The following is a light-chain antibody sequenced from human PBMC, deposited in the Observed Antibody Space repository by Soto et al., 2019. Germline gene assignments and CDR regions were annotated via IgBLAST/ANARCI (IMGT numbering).Light chain of an antibody. CDR1: QSIGTN. V-gene: IGKV1-39*01. CDR3: QQSYRTPHT. CDR2: AAS. J-gene: IGKJ2*01. Sequence: DIQMTQSPSSLSASVGDRVTITCRASQSIGTNLNWYQQRPGKAPKLLIYAASNLASGVPSRFSGSGSGTNFTLTISSLQPEDFATYYCQQSYRTPHTFGQGTKLETK.